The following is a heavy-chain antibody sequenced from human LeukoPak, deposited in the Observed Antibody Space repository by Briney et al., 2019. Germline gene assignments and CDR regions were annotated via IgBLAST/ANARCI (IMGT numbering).Heavy chain of an antibody. CDR2: IHDSGST. CDR1: GASISSYC. V-gene: IGHV4-59*08. J-gene: IGHJ3*02. Sequence: PSETLSLTCTVSGASISSYCWSWIRQPPGKGLEWIGYIHDSGSTNYNPSLKSRVTMSVDTSKNQFSLKLSSETAADTAVYYCARHSGSYGGAFDIWGQGTMVTVSS. D-gene: IGHD1-26*01. CDR3: ARHSGSYGGAFDI.